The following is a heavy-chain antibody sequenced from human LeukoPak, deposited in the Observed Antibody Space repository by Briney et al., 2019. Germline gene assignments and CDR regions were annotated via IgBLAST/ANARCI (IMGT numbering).Heavy chain of an antibody. CDR2: ISSSSSYI. CDR3: ARDRTPWGYSGSYGHFDY. V-gene: IGHV3-21*01. J-gene: IGHJ4*02. Sequence: GGSLRLSCAASGFTFSSYSMNWVRQAPGKGLEWVSSISSSSSYIYYADSVKGRFTISRDNAKNSLYLQMNSLRAEDTAVYYCARDRTPWGYSGSYGHFDYWGQGTLVTVSS. D-gene: IGHD1-26*01. CDR1: GFTFSSYS.